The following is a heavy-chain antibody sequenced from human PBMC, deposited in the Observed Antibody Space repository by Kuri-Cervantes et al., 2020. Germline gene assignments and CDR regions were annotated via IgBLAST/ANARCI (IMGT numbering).Heavy chain of an antibody. Sequence: GSLRLSCSVSGGSISSTSYYWGWIRQSPGKGLEWIGSIYYSGSTHYNPSLRSRVTISVDTSKNQFSLKLSSVTAADTAVYYCARANDSSGYSVDYWGQGTLVTVSS. CDR3: ARANDSSGYSVDY. CDR2: IYYSGST. V-gene: IGHV4-39*07. D-gene: IGHD3-22*01. CDR1: GGSISSTSYY. J-gene: IGHJ4*02.